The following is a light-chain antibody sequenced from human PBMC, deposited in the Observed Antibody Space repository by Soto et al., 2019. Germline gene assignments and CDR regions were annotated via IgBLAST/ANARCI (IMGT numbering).Light chain of an antibody. V-gene: IGKV3-11*01. CDR1: QSVDSS. CDR2: DAS. J-gene: IGKJ4*01. CDR3: QQRGSWPQLT. Sequence: DIVLTQSPSILSLSPGERATLSCRASQSVDSSLAWFQQKPGQAPRLLIYDASNRATGIPARFSGSGSGTDFTLTISSLEPEDFAVYYCQQRGSWPQLTFGGGTKVDIK.